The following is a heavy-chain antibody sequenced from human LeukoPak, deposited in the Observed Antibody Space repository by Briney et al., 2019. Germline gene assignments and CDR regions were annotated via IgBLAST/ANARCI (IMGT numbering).Heavy chain of an antibody. CDR2: ISAYNGNT. Sequence: ASVKVSCKASGYTFTSYGISWVRQAPGQGLEWMGWISAYNGNTNYAQKLQGRVTMTTDTSTSTAYMELRSLRSDNTAVYYCARDRPVVVTGPYDYWGQGTLVTVSS. V-gene: IGHV1-18*04. CDR1: GYTFTSYG. CDR3: ARDRPVVVTGPYDY. J-gene: IGHJ4*02. D-gene: IGHD2-2*01.